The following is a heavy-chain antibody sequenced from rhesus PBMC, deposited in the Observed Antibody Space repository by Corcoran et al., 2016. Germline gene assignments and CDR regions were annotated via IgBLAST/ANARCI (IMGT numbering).Heavy chain of an antibody. J-gene: IGHJ4*01. CDR1: GYSISSGYY. CDR3: ARWGQRLVFDY. CDR2: ISGSSGGT. D-gene: IGHD6-31*01. Sequence: QVQLQESGPGLVKPSETLSLTCAVSGYSISSGYYWGWIRQPQGKGLEYIGYISGSSGGTYYNPSLKSRVTISKDTSKNQFSLKLSSVTAADTAVYYCARWGQRLVFDYWGQGVLVTVSS. V-gene: IGHV4-99*01.